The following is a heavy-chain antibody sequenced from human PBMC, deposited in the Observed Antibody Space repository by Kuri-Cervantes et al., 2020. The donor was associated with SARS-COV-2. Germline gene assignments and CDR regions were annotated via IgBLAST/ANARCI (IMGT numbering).Heavy chain of an antibody. CDR3: ASDGGWLNWYFDL. Sequence: SVKVSCRASGGTFSSYAISWVRQAPGQGLEWMGGIIPIFGTANYAQKFQGRVTITADESTSTAYMELRSLRSDDTAVYYCASDGGWLNWYFDLWGRGTLVTVSS. J-gene: IGHJ2*01. D-gene: IGHD6-19*01. CDR1: GGTFSSYA. V-gene: IGHV1-69*13. CDR2: IIPIFGTA.